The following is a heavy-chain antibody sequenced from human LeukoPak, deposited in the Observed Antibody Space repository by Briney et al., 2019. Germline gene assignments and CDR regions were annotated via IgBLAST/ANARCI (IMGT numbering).Heavy chain of an antibody. J-gene: IGHJ6*02. V-gene: IGHV7-4-1*02. CDR2: INTNTGNP. D-gene: IGHD4-17*01. CDR3: ARPMTTVTGDYYYGMDV. CDR1: GYTFTSYA. Sequence: ASVKVSCKASGYTFTSYAMNWVRQAPGQGLEWMGWINTNTGNPTYAQGFTGRFVFSLDTSVSTAYLQISSLKAEDTAAYYCARPMTTVTGDYYYGMDVWGQGTTVTVSS.